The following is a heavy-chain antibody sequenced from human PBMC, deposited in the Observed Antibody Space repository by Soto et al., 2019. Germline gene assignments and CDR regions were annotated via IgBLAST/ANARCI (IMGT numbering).Heavy chain of an antibody. CDR1: GFRFDDYA. D-gene: IGHD2-2*01. CDR2: ISWDSNSI. V-gene: IGHV3-9*01. CDR3: VKEIEENQLLYDAFDI. J-gene: IGHJ3*02. Sequence: EVQLVESGGGLVQPGRSLRLSCVASGFRFDDYAMHWVRQAPGKGLEWVSGISWDSNSIGYADSVKGRFTISRDSAKNSLYLQMNRLRAEDTALYYCVKEIEENQLLYDAFDIWGQGTMVTVSS.